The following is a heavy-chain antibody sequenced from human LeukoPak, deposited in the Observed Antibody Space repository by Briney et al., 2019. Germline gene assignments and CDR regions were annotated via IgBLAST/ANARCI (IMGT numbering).Heavy chain of an antibody. CDR3: AATSGSCADAFDI. CDR1: GFTFSTFW. CDR2: IKQDGSVK. Sequence: GGSLRLSCAASGFTFSTFWMNRVRQAPGKGLEWVANIKQDGSVKYYVDSVKGRFTISRDNAKNSLYLQMNSLRAADTAVYYCAATSGSCADAFDIWGQGTMVTVS. J-gene: IGHJ3*02. D-gene: IGHD2-15*01. V-gene: IGHV3-7*03.